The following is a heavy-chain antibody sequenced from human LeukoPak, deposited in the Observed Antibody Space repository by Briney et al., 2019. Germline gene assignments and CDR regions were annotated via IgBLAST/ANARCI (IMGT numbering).Heavy chain of an antibody. V-gene: IGHV3-23*01. CDR2: ISVSGDNT. D-gene: IGHD4-17*01. J-gene: IGHJ4*02. Sequence: GGSLRLSCAASGFTFSSYAMSWVRQAPGKGLEWVSVISVSGDNTYYADSVKGRFTISRDNSKNTLYLQMSSLRAEDTAVYYCAKDVSFAVTTYFGHWGQGALVTVSS. CDR3: AKDVSFAVTTYFGH. CDR1: GFTFSSYA.